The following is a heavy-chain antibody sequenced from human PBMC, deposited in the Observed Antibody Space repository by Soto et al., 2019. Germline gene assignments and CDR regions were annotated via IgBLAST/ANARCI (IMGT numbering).Heavy chain of an antibody. V-gene: IGHV1-69*12. CDR2: IIPIFGTA. D-gene: IGHD2-21*02. CDR1: GGTFSSYA. CDR3: ARLGCGGDCSSDWYFDL. J-gene: IGHJ2*01. Sequence: QVQLVQSGAEVKKPGSSVKVSCKASGGTFSSYAISWVRQAPGQGLEWMGGIIPIFGTANYAQKFQGRVTITAXXSXSXXYMELSSLRSEDTAVYYCARLGCGGDCSSDWYFDLWGRGTLVTVSS.